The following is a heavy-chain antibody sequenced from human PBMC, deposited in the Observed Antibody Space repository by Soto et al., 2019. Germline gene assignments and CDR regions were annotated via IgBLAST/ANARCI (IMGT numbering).Heavy chain of an antibody. Sequence: QVRLVESGGGVVQPGRSLRLSCAASGFTFSSYAMHWVRQAPGKGLEWVAVISYDGSNKYYADSVKGRFTISRDNSKNTLYLQMNSLRAEDTAVYYCARGGRRGYSGSDYWGQGTLVTVSS. J-gene: IGHJ4*02. V-gene: IGHV3-30-3*01. D-gene: IGHD5-12*01. CDR3: ARGGRRGYSGSDY. CDR1: GFTFSSYA. CDR2: ISYDGSNK.